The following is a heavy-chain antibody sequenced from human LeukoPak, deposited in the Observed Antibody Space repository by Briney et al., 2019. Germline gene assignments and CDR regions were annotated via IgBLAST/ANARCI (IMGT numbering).Heavy chain of an antibody. Sequence: GGSLRLSCAASGFTFSSYAMSWVRQAPGKGLEWVSAISGSGGSTYYADSVKGRFTISRDNSKNTLYLQMNSLRAEDTAVYYCAKDQVTMVRGVSYYYYYGMDVWGQGTTVTVPS. D-gene: IGHD3-10*01. J-gene: IGHJ6*02. CDR3: AKDQVTMVRGVSYYYYYGMDV. CDR2: ISGSGGST. V-gene: IGHV3-23*01. CDR1: GFTFSSYA.